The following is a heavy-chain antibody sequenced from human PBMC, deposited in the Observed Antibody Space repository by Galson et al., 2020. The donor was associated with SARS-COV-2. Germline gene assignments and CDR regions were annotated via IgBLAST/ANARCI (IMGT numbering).Heavy chain of an antibody. V-gene: IGHV2-70*01. D-gene: IGHD2-2*01. CDR3: ARLRTVGYCSSASCFDPFAFDY. CDR1: QFSLRTSAMC. CDR2: IDLGEDT. Sequence: SGPTLAKPTQTLTQTCNFSQFSLRTSAMCVSWIRQPPGKALEWLTLIDLGEDTNYSTPLKTRLTISKETSKNQVVLTMTNMDPVNTATYYCARLRTVGYCSSASCFDPFAFDYLGQGTLVTVSS. J-gene: IGHJ4*02.